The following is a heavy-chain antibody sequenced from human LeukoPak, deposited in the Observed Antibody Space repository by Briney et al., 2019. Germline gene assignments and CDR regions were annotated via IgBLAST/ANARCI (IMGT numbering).Heavy chain of an antibody. J-gene: IGHJ3*01. Sequence: GGSLRLSCAASGFTLSSYWMHWVRQAPGKGLVWVSRINSDGSSTSYADSVKGRFTISRDNAKNTLYLQMNSLRAEDTAVYYCVRLNWRRKAFDVWGQGTMVTVSS. CDR2: INSDGSST. CDR1: GFTLSSYW. V-gene: IGHV3-74*01. CDR3: VRLNWRRKAFDV. D-gene: IGHD1-20*01.